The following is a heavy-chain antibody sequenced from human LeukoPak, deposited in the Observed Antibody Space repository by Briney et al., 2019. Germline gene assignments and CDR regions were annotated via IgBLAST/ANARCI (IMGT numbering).Heavy chain of an antibody. CDR2: INHSGST. J-gene: IGHJ4*02. D-gene: IGHD2-8*01. V-gene: IGHV4-34*01. Sequence: PSETLSLTCAVYGGSFSGYYWSWIRQPPGKGLEWIGEINHSGSTNYNPSLKSRVTISVDTSKNQFSLKLSSVTAADTAVYYCARGLVDIVLMGYAIRGVFDYWGQRTLVTVSS. CDR3: ARGLVDIVLMGYAIRGVFDY. CDR1: GGSFSGYY.